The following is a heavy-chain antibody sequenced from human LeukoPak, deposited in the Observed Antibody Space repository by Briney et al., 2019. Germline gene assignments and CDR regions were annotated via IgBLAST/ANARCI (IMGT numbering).Heavy chain of an antibody. CDR2: MFYSGST. V-gene: IGHV4-39*01. D-gene: IGHD1-7*01. CDR1: GGSISSSYYY. J-gene: IGHJ4*02. CDR3: ARGTGTTGDFDS. Sequence: PSETLSLTCTVSGGSISSSYYYWGWIRQPPGKGLEWIGTMFYSGSTYYNTSLKSRVTISVDTSKNQFSLKLSSVTAADTAVYYCARGTGTTGDFDSWAQGTLVTVSS.